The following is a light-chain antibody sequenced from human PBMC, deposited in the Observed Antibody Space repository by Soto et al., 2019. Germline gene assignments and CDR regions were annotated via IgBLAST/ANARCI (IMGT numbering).Light chain of an antibody. CDR2: AAS. Sequence: DIQMTQSPSSLSASVGDRVTITCRASQSISTYLNWYQLKQGKAPKLLIHAASSLQSGVPSRFSGSGSGTDFTLTISSLQPEDFATYCCQQTYNSLFTFGPGTKVDIK. CDR1: QSISTY. CDR3: QQTYNSLFT. V-gene: IGKV1-39*01. J-gene: IGKJ3*01.